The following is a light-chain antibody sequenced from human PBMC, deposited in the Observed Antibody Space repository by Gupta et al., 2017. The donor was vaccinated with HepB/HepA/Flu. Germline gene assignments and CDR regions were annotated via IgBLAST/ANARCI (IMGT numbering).Light chain of an antibody. V-gene: IGKV1-5*03. CDR2: GAS. Sequence: DIQMTQSPSTLSASVGDRVTITCRASQTISSWLAWYQQRPGKAPKLLIPGASSLESGVPSRFSGSQSGTEFTLTINSLQPDDFATYYCQQYTAYSRTFGQGTRVEIK. J-gene: IGKJ1*01. CDR3: QQYTAYSRT. CDR1: QTISSW.